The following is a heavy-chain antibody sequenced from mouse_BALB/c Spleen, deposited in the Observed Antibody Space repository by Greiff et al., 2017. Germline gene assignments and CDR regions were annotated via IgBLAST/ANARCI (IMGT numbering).Heavy chain of an antibody. V-gene: IGHV5-12-2*01. Sequence: EVMLVESGGGLVQPGGSLKLSCAASGFSFSSYTMSWVRQTPEKRLEWVAYISNGGGSTYYPDTVKGRFTISRDNAKNTLYLQMSSLKSEDTAMYYCASFNYYGYYFDYWGQGTTLTVSS. CDR1: GFSFSSYT. CDR2: ISNGGGST. J-gene: IGHJ2*01. CDR3: ASFNYYGYYFDY. D-gene: IGHD1-2*01.